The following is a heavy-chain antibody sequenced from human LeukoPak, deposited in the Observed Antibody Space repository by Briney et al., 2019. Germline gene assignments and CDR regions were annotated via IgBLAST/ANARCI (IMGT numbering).Heavy chain of an antibody. Sequence: TGGSLRLSCAASGFTFSSYAMHWVRQAPGKGLEWVAVISYDGSNKYYADSVKGRFTISRDNSKSTLYLQMNSLRAEDTAVYYCARDAGTPYSGYLFDYWGQGTLVTVSS. J-gene: IGHJ4*02. CDR1: GFTFSSYA. CDR3: ARDAGTPYSGYLFDY. V-gene: IGHV3-30-3*01. CDR2: ISYDGSNK. D-gene: IGHD5-12*01.